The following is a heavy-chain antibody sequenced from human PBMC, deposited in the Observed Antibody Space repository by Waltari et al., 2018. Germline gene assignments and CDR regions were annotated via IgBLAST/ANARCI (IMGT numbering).Heavy chain of an antibody. J-gene: IGHJ4*02. CDR3: ASSYDSSGYYYDVVRPFDY. Sequence: QVQLQESGPGLVKPSETLSLTCTVSGGSISSYYWRWIRQPPGTGLEWIGYIYYSGSTNYNPSLKSRVTISVDTSKNQFSLKLSSVTAADTAVYYCASSYDSSGYYYDVVRPFDYWGQGTLVTVSS. CDR1: GGSISSYY. CDR2: IYYSGST. D-gene: IGHD3-22*01. V-gene: IGHV4-59*01.